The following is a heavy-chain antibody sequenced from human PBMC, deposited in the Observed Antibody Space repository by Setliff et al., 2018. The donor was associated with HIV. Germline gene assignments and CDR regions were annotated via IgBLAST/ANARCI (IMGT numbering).Heavy chain of an antibody. Sequence: PSETLSLTCTVSGGSIRSGPYYWSWIRQPAGKGLEWIGQIYTSGSTNYNPSLKSRVTISVDTSKNQFSLKLSSVTAADTAVYSCARRQRYYDTLNGRAFDALDIWGQGTKVTVSS. D-gene: IGHD3-9*01. J-gene: IGHJ3*02. V-gene: IGHV4-61*09. CDR2: IYTSGST. CDR1: GGSIRSGPYY. CDR3: ARRQRYYDTLNGRAFDALDI.